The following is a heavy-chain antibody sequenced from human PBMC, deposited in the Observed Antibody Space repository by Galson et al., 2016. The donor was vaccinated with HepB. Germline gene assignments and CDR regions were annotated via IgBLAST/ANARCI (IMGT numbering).Heavy chain of an antibody. CDR2: ISSSSSAI. Sequence: SLRLSCAASGFTFNNYDMNWIRQAPGKGLEWVSYISSSSSAIHYADSVKGRFTISRDNAKNSLYLQLNSLSAEDTAVYYCARDAMPISCSSTSCQYYGMDVWGQGTTVTVSS. CDR1: GFTFNNYD. V-gene: IGHV3-48*01. J-gene: IGHJ6*02. CDR3: ARDAMPISCSSTSCQYYGMDV. D-gene: IGHD2-2*01.